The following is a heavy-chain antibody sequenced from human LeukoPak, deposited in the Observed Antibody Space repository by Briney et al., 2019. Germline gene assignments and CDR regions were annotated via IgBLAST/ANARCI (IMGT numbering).Heavy chain of an antibody. Sequence: ASVKVSCKASGYTFTSYGISWVRQAPGQGLEWMGWISAYNGNTNYAQKLQGRVTMTTDTSTSTAYMELSSLRSDDTAVYYCARGPYYYGSGSTYYYYYYMDVWGKGTTVTVSS. J-gene: IGHJ6*03. CDR3: ARGPYYYGSGSTYYYYYYMDV. V-gene: IGHV1-18*01. D-gene: IGHD3-10*01. CDR2: ISAYNGNT. CDR1: GYTFTSYG.